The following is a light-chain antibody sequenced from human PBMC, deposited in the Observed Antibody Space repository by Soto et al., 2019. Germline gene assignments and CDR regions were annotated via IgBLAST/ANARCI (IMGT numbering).Light chain of an antibody. Sequence: QSVLTQPASVSGSPGQSITISCTGTSSDIGTYNYVSWYQQHPGKAPKLIIYEVSYRPLGVSNRFSGSKSGNTASLTISGLQAEDEADYCCTSYTLTSALHVFGSGTKVTVL. CDR2: EVS. CDR1: SSDIGTYNY. CDR3: TSYTLTSALHV. J-gene: IGLJ1*01. V-gene: IGLV2-14*01.